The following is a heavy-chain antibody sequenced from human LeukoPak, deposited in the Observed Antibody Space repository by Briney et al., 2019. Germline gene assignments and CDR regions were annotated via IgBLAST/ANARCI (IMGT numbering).Heavy chain of an antibody. Sequence: ASVKVSCKASGYTFTSFYIHWVRQAPGQGLEWMGIISPSSSSTSYAQKFQGRVTMTRDTSTSTVYMDLSSLRSEDTAVYYCAREASRSLNYESSDYFDNWGQGTLVTVSS. V-gene: IGHV1-46*01. CDR3: AREASRSLNYESSDYFDN. D-gene: IGHD3-22*01. CDR2: ISPSSSST. CDR1: GYTFTSFY. J-gene: IGHJ4*02.